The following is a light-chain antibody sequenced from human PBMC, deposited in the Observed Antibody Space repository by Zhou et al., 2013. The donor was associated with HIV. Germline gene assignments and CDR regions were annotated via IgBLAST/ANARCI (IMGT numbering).Light chain of an antibody. Sequence: EIVLTQSPGTLSLSPGERATLSCRASQSLTKNYLGWYQQKPGQAPRLLIYSSSSRAPGIPDRFSGGGSGTDFTLTISRLEPEDFAVYYCQQYNNWPRTFGQGTRLEIK. CDR2: SSS. V-gene: IGKV3-20*01. J-gene: IGKJ5*01. CDR1: QSLTKNY. CDR3: QQYNNWPRT.